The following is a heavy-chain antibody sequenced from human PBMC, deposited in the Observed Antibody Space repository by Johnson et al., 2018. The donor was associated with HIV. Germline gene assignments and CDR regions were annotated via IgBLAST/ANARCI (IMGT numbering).Heavy chain of an antibody. CDR2: INWNGGST. Sequence: VQLVESGGGLVQPGGSLRLSCAASGFTFSSYWMHWVRQAPGKGLVWVSRINWNGGSTGYAYSVKCRFTISRDNSKNSLYLQMNSLRAEDTALYYCARGPYRKNVDTAMVARGNAFDIWGQGTMVTVSS. D-gene: IGHD5-18*01. V-gene: IGHV3-74*01. CDR1: GFTFSSYW. CDR3: ARGPYRKNVDTAMVARGNAFDI. J-gene: IGHJ3*02.